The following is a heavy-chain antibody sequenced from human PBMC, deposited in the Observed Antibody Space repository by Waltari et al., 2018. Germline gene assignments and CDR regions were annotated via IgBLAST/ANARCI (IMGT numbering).Heavy chain of an antibody. Sequence: EVQLVESGGGLVQPGGSLRLSCAASGFTFSSYWMHWVRQAPGKGLVWVSRINRDGSSTSDADSVKGRFTISRDNAKNTLYLQMNSLRAEDTAVYYCARAYCSGGSCYWTDYWGQGTLVTVSS. CDR1: GFTFSSYW. CDR3: ARAYCSGGSCYWTDY. CDR2: INRDGSST. J-gene: IGHJ4*02. V-gene: IGHV3-74*01. D-gene: IGHD2-15*01.